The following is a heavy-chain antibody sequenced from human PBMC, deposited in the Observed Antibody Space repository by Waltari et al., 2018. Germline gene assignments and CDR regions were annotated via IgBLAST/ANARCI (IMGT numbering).Heavy chain of an antibody. CDR1: GGSISSGGYS. V-gene: IGHV4-30-2*01. CDR2: IYHTGTT. D-gene: IGHD4-4*01. Sequence: QLQLQESGSGLVKPSQTLSLTCAVSGGSISSGGYSWSWIRQPPGKGLEWIGYIYHTGTTYYSSSLRSRVTISVDRSNNQFSLNLSSVTAADTAVYYCAREDYSNYAFDIWGQGTMVTVSS. J-gene: IGHJ3*02. CDR3: AREDYSNYAFDI.